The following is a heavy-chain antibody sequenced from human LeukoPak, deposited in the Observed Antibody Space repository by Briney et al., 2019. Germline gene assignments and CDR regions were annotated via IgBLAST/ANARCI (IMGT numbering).Heavy chain of an antibody. D-gene: IGHD2-15*01. CDR1: GFTFSSYS. CDR3: ARAPLGYCSGGSCYDLDY. J-gene: IGHJ4*02. CDR2: ISSSSSYI. V-gene: IGHV3-21*01. Sequence: GGSLRLSCAASGFTFSSYSKNWVRQAPGKGLEWVSSISSSSSYIYYADSVKGRFTISRDNAKNSLYLQMNSLRAEDTAVYYCARAPLGYCSGGSCYDLDYWGQGTLVTVSS.